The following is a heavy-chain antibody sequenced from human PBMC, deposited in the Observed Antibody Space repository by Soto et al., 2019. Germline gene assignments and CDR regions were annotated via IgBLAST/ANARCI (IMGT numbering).Heavy chain of an antibody. Sequence: LVQSGADVKKPGSSVKVSCKASGGTFSSYAISWVRQAPXQGLEWVGGIIPRFGTANYAQKVQGRVTITADQSTSTAYMELSSLRSEDTAMYYCAKVKYDSSGYYRNFDYWGQGTLVTVSS. CDR1: GGTFSSYA. J-gene: IGHJ4*02. CDR3: AKVKYDSSGYYRNFDY. D-gene: IGHD3-22*01. V-gene: IGHV1-69*01. CDR2: IIPRFGTA.